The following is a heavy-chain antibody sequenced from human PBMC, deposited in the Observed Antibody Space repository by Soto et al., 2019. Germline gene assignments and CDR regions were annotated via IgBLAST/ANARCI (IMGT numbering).Heavy chain of an antibody. D-gene: IGHD2-21*01. CDR3: ARVERAYCGGDCYDY. Sequence: EVQLVESGGGLVKPGGSLRLSCAASGFTFSSYSMNWVRQAPGKGLEWVSSISSSSSYIYYADSVKGRFTISRDNAKNALYLQINSLRAEDTAVYYCARVERAYCGGDCYDYWGQGTLVTVSS. CDR2: ISSSSSYI. V-gene: IGHV3-21*01. CDR1: GFTFSSYS. J-gene: IGHJ4*02.